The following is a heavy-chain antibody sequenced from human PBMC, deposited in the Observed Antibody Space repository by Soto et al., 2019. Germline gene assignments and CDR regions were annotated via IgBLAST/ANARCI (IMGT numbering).Heavy chain of an antibody. J-gene: IGHJ6*02. CDR2: IYYSGST. V-gene: IGHV4-39*01. D-gene: IGHD5-18*01. CDR3: ARGFYSYGHTRYYYYYYGMDV. CDR1: GGSISSSSYY. Sequence: SETLSLTCTVSGGSISSSSYYWGWIRQPPGKGLEWIGSIYYSGSTYYNPSLKSRVTISVDTSKNQFSLKLSSVTAADTAVYYCARGFYSYGHTRYYYYYYGMDVWGQGTTVTVSS.